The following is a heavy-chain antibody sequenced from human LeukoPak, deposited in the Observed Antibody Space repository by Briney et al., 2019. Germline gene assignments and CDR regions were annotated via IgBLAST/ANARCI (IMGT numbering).Heavy chain of an antibody. Sequence: GGSLRLSCAASGFTFSSYWMHWVRQAPGKGLVWVSRINSDGSSTSYADSVKGRFTISRDNAKNTMYLQMNRLRAEDTAVYYCAVLSQYSGSYYPLDYWGQGTLVTVSS. CDR1: GFTFSSYW. J-gene: IGHJ4*02. V-gene: IGHV3-74*01. CDR3: AVLSQYSGSYYPLDY. CDR2: INSDGSST. D-gene: IGHD1-26*01.